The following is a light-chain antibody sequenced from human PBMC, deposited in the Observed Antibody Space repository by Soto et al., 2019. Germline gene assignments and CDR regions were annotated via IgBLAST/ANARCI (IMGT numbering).Light chain of an antibody. J-gene: IGKJ3*01. V-gene: IGKV3-20*01. CDR3: QHYGGPFT. CDR2: AAY. CDR1: QSISSSY. Sequence: EIVLTQSPGTLSLSPGESATLSCRASQSISSSYLAWYQQKPGQAPRLLISAAYSRASGIPGRFSGSGSGTDFTLNLSSLEPEDFGVYYCQHYGGPFTFGPGSKVDI.